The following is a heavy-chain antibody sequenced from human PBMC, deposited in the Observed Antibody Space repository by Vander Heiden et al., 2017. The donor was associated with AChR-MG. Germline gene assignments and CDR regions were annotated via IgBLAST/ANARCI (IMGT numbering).Heavy chain of an antibody. CDR1: AITSGSYA. CDR2: ISYDGSKT. CDR3: ARAADSSGWYYLDY. V-gene: IGHV3-30-3*01. Sequence: QLQLVETGAGVLEPGRTLLLACAASAITSGSYAMRWVRQATGKGLEWVAVISYDGSKTYYADSVEGRFTISRDKSKNTLYLQMNSLRAEDTAVYYCARAADSSGWYYLDYWGQGTLVTVSS. J-gene: IGHJ4*02. D-gene: IGHD6-19*01.